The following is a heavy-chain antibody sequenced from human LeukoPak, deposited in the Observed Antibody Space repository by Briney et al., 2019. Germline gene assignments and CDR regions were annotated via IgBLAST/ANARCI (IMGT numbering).Heavy chain of an antibody. V-gene: IGHV3-74*01. CDR3: VRDSGGVPDY. CDR2: INSDGSST. CDR1: GFTFSSYW. Sequence: PGGSLRLSCAASGFTFSSYWMHWVRQAPGKGLVWVSRINSDGSSTSYADSVKGRYTISRENAKNSLYLQMNSLRAEDTAVYYCVRDSGGVPDYWGQGTLVTVSS. J-gene: IGHJ4*02. D-gene: IGHD2-8*02.